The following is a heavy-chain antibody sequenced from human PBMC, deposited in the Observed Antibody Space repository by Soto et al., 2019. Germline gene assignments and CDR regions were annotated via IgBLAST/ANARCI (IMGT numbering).Heavy chain of an antibody. Sequence: EVQLVESGGGLIQPGGSLRLSCAASGFTVSSTYMTWVRQAPGKGLEWVSVIYGGLTTSYADSVKGRFTISRDNSKNTLYLQMNSLRAEDTAVYYCAKATAIVVVPAAIGSWFDPWGQGTLVTVSS. V-gene: IGHV3-53*01. D-gene: IGHD2-2*02. CDR2: IYGGLTT. CDR1: GFTVSSTY. J-gene: IGHJ5*02. CDR3: AKATAIVVVPAAIGSWFDP.